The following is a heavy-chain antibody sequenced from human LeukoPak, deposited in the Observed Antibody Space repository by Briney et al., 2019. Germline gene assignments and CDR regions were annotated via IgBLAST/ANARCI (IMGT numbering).Heavy chain of an antibody. J-gene: IGHJ4*02. CDR3: ARGNLNGDYGILTGYLD. D-gene: IGHD3-9*01. V-gene: IGHV1-8*01. CDR2: MNPNSGNT. CDR1: GYTFTSYD. Sequence: ASVKVSCKASGYTFTSYDINWVRQATGQGLEWMGWMNPNSGNTGYAQKFQGRVTMTRNTSISTAYMELSSLRSEDTAVYYCARGNLNGDYGILTGYLDWGQGTLVTVSS.